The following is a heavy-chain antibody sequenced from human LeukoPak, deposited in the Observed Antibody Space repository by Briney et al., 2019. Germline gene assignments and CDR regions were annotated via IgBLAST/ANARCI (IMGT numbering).Heavy chain of an antibody. D-gene: IGHD4-17*01. Sequence: GGSLRLSCAASGFTFSSYSMNWVRQAPGKGLEWVAVISYDGSNKYYADSVKGRFTISRDNSKNTLYLQMNSLRAEDTAVYYCAKDYGDYVGDYYYYYMDVWGKGTTVTVSS. CDR3: AKDYGDYVGDYYYYYMDV. J-gene: IGHJ6*03. CDR2: ISYDGSNK. CDR1: GFTFSSYS. V-gene: IGHV3-30*18.